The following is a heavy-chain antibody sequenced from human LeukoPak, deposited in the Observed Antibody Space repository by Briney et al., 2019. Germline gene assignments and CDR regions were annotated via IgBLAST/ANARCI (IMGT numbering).Heavy chain of an antibody. V-gene: IGHV3-21*01. CDR2: ISSSSSYI. Sequence: GGSLRLSCAASGFTFSSYSMNWVRQAPGKGLEWVSSISSSSSYIYYADSVKGRFTISRDNAKNSLYLQMNSLRAEDTAVYYCARDRRGTTVRHNLRFDYWGQGTLVTVSS. J-gene: IGHJ4*02. CDR3: ARDRRGTTVRHNLRFDY. CDR1: GFTFSSYS. D-gene: IGHD4-17*01.